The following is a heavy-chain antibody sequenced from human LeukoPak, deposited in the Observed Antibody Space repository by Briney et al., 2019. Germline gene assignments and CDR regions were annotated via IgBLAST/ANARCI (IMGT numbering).Heavy chain of an antibody. V-gene: IGHV3-30*04. J-gene: IGHJ6*02. D-gene: IGHD2-21*02. Sequence: PGRSLRLSCAASGFTFSSYAMHWVRQAPGKGLEWVAVISYDGSNKYYADSVKGRFTVSRDNSKNTLYLQMNSLRAEDTAVYYCASPYCGGDCYSLYYYYYGMDVWGQGTTVTVSS. CDR1: GFTFSSYA. CDR3: ASPYCGGDCYSLYYYYYGMDV. CDR2: ISYDGSNK.